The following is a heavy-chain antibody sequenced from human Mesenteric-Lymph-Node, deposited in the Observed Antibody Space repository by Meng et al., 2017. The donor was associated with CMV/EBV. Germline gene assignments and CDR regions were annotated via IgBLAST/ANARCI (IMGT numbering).Heavy chain of an antibody. CDR2: IRYDGSNK. CDR1: GFTFSSYG. D-gene: IGHD4-23*01. V-gene: IGHV3-30*02. Sequence: GGSLRLSCAASGFTFSSYGMHWVRQAPGKGLEWVAFIRYDGSNKYYADSVKGRFTISRDNSKNTLFLQMNYLRAEDTAVYFCAKDLLYGGDGNYFDYWGQGTLVTVSS. J-gene: IGHJ4*02. CDR3: AKDLLYGGDGNYFDY.